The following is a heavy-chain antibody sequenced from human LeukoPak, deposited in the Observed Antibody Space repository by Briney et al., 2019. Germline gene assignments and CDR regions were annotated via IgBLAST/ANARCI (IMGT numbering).Heavy chain of an antibody. J-gene: IGHJ4*02. CDR2: ISGSGGST. D-gene: IGHD3-3*01. CDR3: AKVNDFWSGYFDY. CDR1: GFTFSSYA. Sequence: PGGSLRLSCAASGFTFSSYAMSWVRQAPGKGLEWVSAISGSGGSTYYADSVKGRFTISRDNSKNTLYLQMNSLRAEDAAVYYCAKVNDFWSGYFDYWGQGTLVTVSS. V-gene: IGHV3-23*01.